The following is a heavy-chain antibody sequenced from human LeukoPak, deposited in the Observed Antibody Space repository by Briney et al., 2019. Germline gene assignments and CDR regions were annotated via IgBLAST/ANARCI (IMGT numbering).Heavy chain of an antibody. V-gene: IGHV4-59*12. D-gene: IGHD3-16*01. CDR2: IYYNGDT. CDR1: GGSISSDY. Sequence: SETLSLTCTVSGGSISSDYWSWIRQPPGKGLEWIGYIYYNGDTNYNPSLKSRVTISVDTSKNQFSLKLSSVTAADTAVYYCARGFWGFLHYYYYYMDVWGKGTTVTVSS. CDR3: ARGFWGFLHYYYYYMDV. J-gene: IGHJ6*03.